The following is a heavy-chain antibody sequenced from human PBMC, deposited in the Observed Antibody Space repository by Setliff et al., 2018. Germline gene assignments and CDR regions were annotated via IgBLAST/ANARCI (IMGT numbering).Heavy chain of an antibody. CDR2: IDQGGST. Sequence: NPSETLSLTCSLELGSFSDSHWSWIRQPPGKGLEWIGEIDQGGSTNYNPSLKSRVTISLDTSKNQFSLKLASMTAADTAIYYCARAPQYTNYWYALSWFDPWGQGTLVTVSS. CDR3: ARAPQYTNYWYALSWFDP. J-gene: IGHJ5*02. V-gene: IGHV4-34*01. CDR1: LGSFSDSH. D-gene: IGHD2-8*02.